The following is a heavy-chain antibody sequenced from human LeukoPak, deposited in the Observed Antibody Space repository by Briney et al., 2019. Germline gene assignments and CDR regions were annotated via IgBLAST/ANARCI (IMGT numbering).Heavy chain of an antibody. D-gene: IGHD3-3*01. CDR1: NGSIRSSSYY. J-gene: IGHJ4*02. CDR2: IYYSGST. V-gene: IGHV4-39*07. Sequence: SETLSLTCTVSNGSIRSSSYYWGWIRQPPGKGLEWIGSIYYSGSTYYNGPLKSRVSISVDTSMNKLSLKVSSVTAADTAVYYCARAAVLRFLEWLLFDYWGQGTLVTVSS. CDR3: ARAAVLRFLEWLLFDY.